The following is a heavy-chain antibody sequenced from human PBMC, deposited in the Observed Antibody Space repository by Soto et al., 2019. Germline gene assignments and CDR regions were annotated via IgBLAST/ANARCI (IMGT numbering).Heavy chain of an antibody. CDR3: AHAGDYDLLTFDH. CDR2: IYWDDDK. Sequence: QITLKESGPTLVSPAQTLTLTCDFSGFSLSTYHMGVAWIRQPPGEALEWLALIYWDDDKRYSPSLKDRLAISKDTSSNQVVLTITNIDPGDSATYFCAHAGDYDLLTFDHWGPGTLVTVSS. V-gene: IGHV2-5*02. CDR1: GFSLSTYHMG. J-gene: IGHJ4*02. D-gene: IGHD4-17*01.